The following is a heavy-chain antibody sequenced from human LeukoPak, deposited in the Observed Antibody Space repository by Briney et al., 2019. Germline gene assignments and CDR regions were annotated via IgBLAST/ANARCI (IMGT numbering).Heavy chain of an antibody. D-gene: IGHD3-3*01. CDR3: ARRIFNWFDP. V-gene: IGHV4-59*12. Sequence: SETLSLTCTVSGGSISSYYWSWIRQPPGKGLEWIGYIYYSGSTNYNPSLKSRLTISVDTSKNQFSLKLSSVTAADTAVYYCARRIFNWFDPWGQGTLVTVSS. CDR2: IYYSGST. J-gene: IGHJ5*02. CDR1: GGSISSYY.